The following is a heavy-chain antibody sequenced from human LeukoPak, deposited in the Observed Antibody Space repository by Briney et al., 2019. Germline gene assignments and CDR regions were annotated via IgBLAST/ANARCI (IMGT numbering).Heavy chain of an antibody. CDR2: VRAGGDPM. V-gene: IGHV3-48*02. J-gene: IGHJ4*02. CDR3: ARDYLSGFDY. D-gene: IGHD3-16*02. CDR1: GFTFSRYS. Sequence: PGGSLRLSCAASGFTFSRYSMNWVRQAPGKGLEWVSHVRAGGDPMSYADSVKGRFTISRDNAKSSLFLQMNSLRDEGTAVYYCARDYLSGFDYWGQGTLVTVSS.